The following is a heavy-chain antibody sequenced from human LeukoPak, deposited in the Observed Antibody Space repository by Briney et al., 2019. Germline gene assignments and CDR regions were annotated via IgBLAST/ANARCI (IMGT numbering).Heavy chain of an antibody. D-gene: IGHD6-13*01. Sequence: ASVKVSCKTSGYTFTSYGISWVRQAAGQGLEWMGWISAYNGNTHYAQNLQDTVTMTTDTSTSTAYMELRSLRSDDTAVYYCARDSASSWYGNFDYWGQGTLVTVSS. V-gene: IGHV1-18*01. CDR3: ARDSASSWYGNFDY. CDR1: GYTFTSYG. J-gene: IGHJ4*02. CDR2: ISAYNGNT.